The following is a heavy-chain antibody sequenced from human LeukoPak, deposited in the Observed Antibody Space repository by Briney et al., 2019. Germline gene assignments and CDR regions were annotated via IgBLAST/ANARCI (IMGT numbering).Heavy chain of an antibody. CDR2: ISSSSSTI. V-gene: IGHV3-48*04. CDR1: GFTFSSYS. D-gene: IGHD3-22*01. J-gene: IGHJ6*03. Sequence: GGSLRLSCAASGFTFSSYSMNWVRQAPGKGLEWVSYISSSSSTIYYADSVKGRFTISRDNAKNSLYLQMNSLRAEDTAVYYCARVGLGSGYPYYYYYMDVWGKGTTVTVSS. CDR3: ARVGLGSGYPYYYYYMDV.